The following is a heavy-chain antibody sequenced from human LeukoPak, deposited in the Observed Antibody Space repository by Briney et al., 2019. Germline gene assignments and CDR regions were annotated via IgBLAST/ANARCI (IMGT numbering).Heavy chain of an antibody. Sequence: GGSLRLSCAASEFTFSDYYMSWIRQAPGKGLEWVSYISRSGTTIYYADSVKGRFTISRDNAKNSLYLQMNSLRADDTAVYFCARDKYETSGCFDYWGRGALVTVSS. D-gene: IGHD3-22*01. CDR2: ISRSGTTI. CDR3: ARDKYETSGCFDY. J-gene: IGHJ4*02. CDR1: EFTFSDYY. V-gene: IGHV3-11*01.